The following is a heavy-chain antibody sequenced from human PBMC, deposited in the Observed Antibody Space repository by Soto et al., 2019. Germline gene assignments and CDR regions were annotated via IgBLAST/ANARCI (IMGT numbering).Heavy chain of an antibody. CDR2: INHSGST. D-gene: IGHD3-22*01. CDR3: ARGPITTNPRFDP. Sequence: QVQLQQWGAGLLKPSETLSLTCAVYGGSFSGYYWSWIRQPPGKGLEWIGDINHSGSTNYNPSLKSRVTISVDTSKNQFSLKLTSVTAADTAVYYCARGPITTNPRFDPWGQGTLVTVSS. V-gene: IGHV4-34*01. CDR1: GGSFSGYY. J-gene: IGHJ5*02.